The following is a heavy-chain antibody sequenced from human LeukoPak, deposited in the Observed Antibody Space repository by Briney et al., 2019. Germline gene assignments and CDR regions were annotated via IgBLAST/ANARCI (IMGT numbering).Heavy chain of an antibody. J-gene: IGHJ4*02. D-gene: IGHD3-10*01. Sequence: GGSLRLSCAASGLTVSTDYMSWVRQAPGKGLEWVSVIYSSGSTYYADSVKGRFTISRDNSKNTIYLQMNSLRVEDTPVYYSARGARGSGTYTLDCGGQGTLVTVSS. CDR2: IYSSGST. V-gene: IGHV3-66*01. CDR3: ARGARGSGTYTLDC. CDR1: GLTVSTDY.